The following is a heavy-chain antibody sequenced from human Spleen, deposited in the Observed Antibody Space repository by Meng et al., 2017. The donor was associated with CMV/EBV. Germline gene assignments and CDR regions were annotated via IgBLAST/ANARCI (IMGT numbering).Heavy chain of an antibody. J-gene: IGHJ4*02. D-gene: IGHD3-10*01. CDR3: AKEANYYGSGSYDY. Sequence: GGSLRLSCAASGFIFSSYGMHWVRQAPGKGLEWVAFIRYDGSNKYYADSVKGRFTISRDNSKNTLYLQMNSLRAEDTAVYYCAKEANYYGSGSYDYWGQGTLVTVSS. CDR2: IRYDGSNK. V-gene: IGHV3-30*02. CDR1: GFIFSSYG.